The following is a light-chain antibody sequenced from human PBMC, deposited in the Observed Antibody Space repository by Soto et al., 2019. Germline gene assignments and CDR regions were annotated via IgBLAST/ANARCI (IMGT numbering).Light chain of an antibody. J-gene: IGKJ5*01. CDR1: QSVSSY. CDR3: QQRSNWPSIS. V-gene: IGKV3-11*01. Sequence: EIVLTQSPATLSLSPGERATLSCRASQSVSSYLAWYQHKPGQAPRLLIYDASSRATDIPARFSGSGSGTDFTLTISSLEPEDFATYNCQQRSNWPSISFGQGTRLEIK. CDR2: DAS.